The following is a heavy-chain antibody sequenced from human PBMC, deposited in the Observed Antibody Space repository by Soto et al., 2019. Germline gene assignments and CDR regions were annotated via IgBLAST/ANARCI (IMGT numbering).Heavy chain of an antibody. J-gene: IGHJ3*02. CDR2: THYDGTT. CDR1: GGSIKIDAYN. V-gene: IGHV4-31*03. Sequence: QVQLQESGPGLVQPSQTLSLTCTVSGGSIKIDAYNWNWVRQHPGKGLEWLGYTHYDGTTYYNPSLKGRISISTDASETQFSLKLTSVTAADTAVYYCTRNPFDYGDYGGVPGCAFHIWGPWEMVTVSS. CDR3: TRNPFDYGDYGGVPGCAFHI. D-gene: IGHD4-17*01.